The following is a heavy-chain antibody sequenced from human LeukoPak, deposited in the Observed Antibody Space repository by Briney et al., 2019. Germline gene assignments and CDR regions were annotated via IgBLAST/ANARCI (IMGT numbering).Heavy chain of an antibody. CDR1: GYSSTSYW. Sequence: GESLKISCKGSGYSSTSYWIIWVRQMPGKGLEWMGRIDPSDSYTNYSPSFQGHVTISADKSISTAYLQWSGLKASDTAMYYCASAGDSSLFDYWGQGTLVTVSS. J-gene: IGHJ4*02. V-gene: IGHV5-10-1*01. CDR3: ASAGDSSLFDY. CDR2: IDPSDSYT. D-gene: IGHD6-13*01.